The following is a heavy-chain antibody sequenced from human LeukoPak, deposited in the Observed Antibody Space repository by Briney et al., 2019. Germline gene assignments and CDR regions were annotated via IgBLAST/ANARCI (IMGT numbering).Heavy chain of an antibody. J-gene: IGHJ6*03. CDR3: ARDSNYYDSSGYYSPYYYYYYMDV. Sequence: SETLSLTCTVSGGSISSYYWSWIRQPPGKGLEWIGYIYYSGSTNYNPSLKSRVTISVDTSKNQFSLKLSSVTAADTAVCYCARDSNYYDSSGYYSPYYYYYYMDVWGKGTTVTVSS. CDR2: IYYSGST. D-gene: IGHD3-22*01. V-gene: IGHV4-59*01. CDR1: GGSISSYY.